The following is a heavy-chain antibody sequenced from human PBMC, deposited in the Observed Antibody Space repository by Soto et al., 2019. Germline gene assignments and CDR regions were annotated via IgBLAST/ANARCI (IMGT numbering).Heavy chain of an antibody. CDR3: AREKDVLVVYANWFDP. CDR1: GGSFSGYY. CDR2: INHSGST. D-gene: IGHD2-8*01. J-gene: IGHJ5*02. Sequence: SETLSLTCAVYGGSFSGYYWSWIRQPPGKGLEWIGEINHSGSTNYNPSLKSRVTISVDTSKNQFSLKLSSVTAADTAVYYCAREKDVLVVYANWFDPWGQGTLVTVSS. V-gene: IGHV4-34*01.